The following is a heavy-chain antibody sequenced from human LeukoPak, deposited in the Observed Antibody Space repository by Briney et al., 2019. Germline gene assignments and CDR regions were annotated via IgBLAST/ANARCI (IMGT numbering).Heavy chain of an antibody. CDR3: AAAYDFWSGYDLEWDYGMDV. CDR2: ISSSSSSYI. J-gene: IGHJ6*02. CDR1: GFTFSSYS. D-gene: IGHD3-3*01. Sequence: GGSLRLSCAASGFTFSSYSMNWVRQAPGKGLEWVSSISSSSSSYIYYADSVKGRFTISRDNAKNSLYLQMNSLRAEDTAVYYCAAAYDFWSGYDLEWDYGMDVWGQGTTVTVSS. V-gene: IGHV3-21*01.